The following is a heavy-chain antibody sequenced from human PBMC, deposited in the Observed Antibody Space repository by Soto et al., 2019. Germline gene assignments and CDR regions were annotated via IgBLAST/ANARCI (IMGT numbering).Heavy chain of an antibody. CDR1: GGSISSGDFY. D-gene: IGHD2-15*01. J-gene: IGHJ5*02. Sequence: QVQLQESGPGLVKPSQTLSLTCTVSGGSISSGDFYWSWIRQPPGKGLEWIGYIYYSGSTYYNPSRQRXXTXSXXTSKNQFPLKLSSVTAADTAVSYCASGPRGLSLGPWGQGTLVTVSS. CDR3: ASGPRGLSLGP. CDR2: IYYSGST. V-gene: IGHV4-30-4*01.